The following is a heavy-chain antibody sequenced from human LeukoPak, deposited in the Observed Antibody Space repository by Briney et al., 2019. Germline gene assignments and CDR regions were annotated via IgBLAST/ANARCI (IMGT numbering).Heavy chain of an antibody. CDR2: IYSGGST. D-gene: IGHD5-24*01. CDR3: ARDGYNWALDY. CDR1: GFTVSSNY. V-gene: IGHV3-53*01. Sequence: GGSLRLSCAASGFTVSSNYMSWVRQAPGKGLEWVSVIYSGGSTYYADSVKGRFTISRDNSKNTLYLQMNSLRAEDTAVYYCARDGYNWALDYWGKGTLVTVSS. J-gene: IGHJ4*02.